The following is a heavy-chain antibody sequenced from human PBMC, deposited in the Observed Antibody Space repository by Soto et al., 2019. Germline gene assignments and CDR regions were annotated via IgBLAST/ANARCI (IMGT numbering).Heavy chain of an antibody. CDR3: VSTKTPWHENSSDI. CDR1: GGCLSRYD. CDR2: IYYSGST. J-gene: IGHJ3*02. Sequence: SETLSITCTVSGGCLSRYDLCWIRQPPGKELEWIGYIYYSGSTYYNPSLKSRVTISVDTSKNQFSLKLNSVTAADTAMFYCVSTKTPWHENSSDILRHGTLVTV. V-gene: IGHV4-59*13. D-gene: IGHD2-8*01.